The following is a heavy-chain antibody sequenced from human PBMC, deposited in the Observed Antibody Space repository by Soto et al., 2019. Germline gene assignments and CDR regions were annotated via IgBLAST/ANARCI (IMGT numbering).Heavy chain of an antibody. CDR2: ISAYNGNT. D-gene: IGHD6-6*01. Sequence: ASVKVSCKASGYTFSSYGISWVRQAPGQGLEWMGWISAYNGNTNYAQKLQGRVTMTTDTSTSTAYMELRSLRSDDTAVYYCARVYSSSPLSYYMDVWGKGTTVTVSS. V-gene: IGHV1-18*01. CDR3: ARVYSSSPLSYYMDV. CDR1: GYTFSSYG. J-gene: IGHJ6*03.